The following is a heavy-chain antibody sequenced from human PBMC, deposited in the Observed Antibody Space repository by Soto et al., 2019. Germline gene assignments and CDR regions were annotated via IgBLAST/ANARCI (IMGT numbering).Heavy chain of an antibody. Sequence: QLQLQESGPGLVKPSETLSLTCTVSGGSISSSSYYWGWIRQPPGKGLEWIGSIYYSGSTYYNPSLKSRVTISVDTSKNQFSLKLSSVTAADTAVYYCANQGRGRYYYYYGMDVWGQGTTVTVSS. D-gene: IGHD3-10*01. J-gene: IGHJ6*02. CDR2: IYYSGST. CDR3: ANQGRGRYYYYYGMDV. V-gene: IGHV4-39*01. CDR1: GGSISSSSYY.